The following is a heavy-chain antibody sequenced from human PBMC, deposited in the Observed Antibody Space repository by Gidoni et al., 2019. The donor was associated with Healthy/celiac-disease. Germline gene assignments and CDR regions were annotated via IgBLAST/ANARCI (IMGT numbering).Heavy chain of an antibody. CDR3: AKGGYYGSGSYSRY. CDR1: GLLSSSHG. Sequence: QVQLVESGGGVVQPGRSLRLSCAAYGLLSSSHGMDWVRQAPGKGLEWVAVISYDGSKKYYGDSVKGRFTLSRDNSNNTLDLQMNSLRAEDTAVYYCAKGGYYGSGSYSRYWGQGTLVTVSS. J-gene: IGHJ4*02. V-gene: IGHV3-30*18. CDR2: ISYDGSKK. D-gene: IGHD3-10*01.